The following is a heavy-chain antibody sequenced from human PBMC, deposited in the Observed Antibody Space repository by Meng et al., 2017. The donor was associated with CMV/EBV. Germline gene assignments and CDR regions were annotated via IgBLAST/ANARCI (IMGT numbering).Heavy chain of an antibody. J-gene: IGHJ5*02. CDR2: ISAYNGNT. V-gene: IGHV1-18*01. CDR3: ARYYYGSGSWFDP. CDR1: GYTFPSYG. Sequence: VSLVPSRSEVKKPGASVKSHCKASGYTFPSYGISWVRQAPGQGLEWMGWISAYNGNTNYAQKLQGRVTMTTDTSTSTAYMELRSLRSDDTAVYYCARYYYGSGSWFDPWGQGTLVTVSS. D-gene: IGHD3-10*01.